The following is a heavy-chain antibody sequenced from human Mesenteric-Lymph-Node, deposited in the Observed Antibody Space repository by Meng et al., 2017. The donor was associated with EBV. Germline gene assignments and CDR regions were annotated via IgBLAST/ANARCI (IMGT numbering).Heavy chain of an antibody. CDR1: GGIIRSSSW. CDR3: ARLPPTTGYGTARSY. CDR2: IYHSRGTT. Sequence: APGWWMPSRTRSLAWSVSGGIIRSSSWWSWSRRPPGKGLEWLGEIYHSRGTTNYNPSLKSRVTISLDKSKNQFSLNLSSVTAADTAVYYCARLPPTTGYGTARSYWGQGTLVTVSS. J-gene: IGHJ4*02. V-gene: IGHV4-4*02. D-gene: IGHD6-13*01.